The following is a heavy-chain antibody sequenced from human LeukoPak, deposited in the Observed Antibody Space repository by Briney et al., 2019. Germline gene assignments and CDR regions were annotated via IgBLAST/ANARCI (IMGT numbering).Heavy chain of an antibody. CDR1: GDSVSSNDAA. CDR2: TFYRSKWYY. V-gene: IGHV6-1*01. J-gene: IGHJ4*02. Sequence: SQTLSLTCAISGDSVSSNDAAWNWIRQSPSRGLEWLGRTFYRSKWYYDSAVSVKSRITINPDTSKNQFSLQLNSVTAADTAVYYCARDHDSSGYYYHRDWGQGTLVTVSS. CDR3: ARDHDSSGYYYHRD. D-gene: IGHD3-22*01.